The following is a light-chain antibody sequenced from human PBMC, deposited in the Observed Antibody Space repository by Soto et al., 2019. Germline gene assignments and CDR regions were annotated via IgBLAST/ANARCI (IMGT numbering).Light chain of an antibody. V-gene: IGLV1-47*01. J-gene: IGLJ1*01. Sequence: QSVLTQPPSASGTPGQGVTISCSGSTSNIGSNYVYWYQQLPGTAPKLLIYRNNQRPSGGPDRFSGSKSGTSASLAISGLRSDDEADYFCATWDDSLIGFYVFGTGTKLTVL. CDR3: ATWDDSLIGFYV. CDR1: TSNIGSNY. CDR2: RNN.